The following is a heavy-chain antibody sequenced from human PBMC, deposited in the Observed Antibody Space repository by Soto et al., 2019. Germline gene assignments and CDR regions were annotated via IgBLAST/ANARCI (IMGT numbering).Heavy chain of an antibody. J-gene: IGHJ4*02. Sequence: QVQLVQSGAEVKKPGSSVKVSCKASGGTFSSYAISWVRQAPGQALEWMGGIIPIFGTANYAQKFQGRVTMTADESTSTAYMELSSLRSEDTAVYYCARDVSSYYFDYWGQGTLVTVSS. V-gene: IGHV1-69*01. CDR2: IIPIFGTA. D-gene: IGHD6-13*01. CDR3: ARDVSSYYFDY. CDR1: GGTFSSYA.